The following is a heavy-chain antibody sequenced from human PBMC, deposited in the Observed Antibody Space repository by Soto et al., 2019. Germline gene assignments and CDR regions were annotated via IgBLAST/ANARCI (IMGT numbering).Heavy chain of an antibody. CDR2: ISGSGGST. Sequence: GGSLRLSSAASGFTFSSYAMSWVRQAPGKGLEWVSAISGSGGSTYYADSVKGRFTISRDNSKNTLYLQMNSLRAEDTAVYYCAKPHPAYDILTGYYAYYFDYWGQGTLVTVS. CDR1: GFTFSSYA. CDR3: AKPHPAYDILTGYYAYYFDY. V-gene: IGHV3-23*01. J-gene: IGHJ4*02. D-gene: IGHD3-9*01.